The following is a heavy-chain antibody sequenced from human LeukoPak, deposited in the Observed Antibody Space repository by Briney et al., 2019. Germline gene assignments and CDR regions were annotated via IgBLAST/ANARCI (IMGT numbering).Heavy chain of an antibody. V-gene: IGHV3-64*01. CDR3: AKERVVSAILDY. Sequence: GGSLRLSCAASGFTFSSYAMHWVRQAPGRRLEYVSAINSGGRNTFYANSVKGRFTISRDNSKNTLYLQMNSLTAEDTAVYYCAKERVVSAILDYWGQGTLVTVSS. J-gene: IGHJ4*02. CDR2: INSGGRNT. CDR1: GFTFSSYA. D-gene: IGHD2-21*02.